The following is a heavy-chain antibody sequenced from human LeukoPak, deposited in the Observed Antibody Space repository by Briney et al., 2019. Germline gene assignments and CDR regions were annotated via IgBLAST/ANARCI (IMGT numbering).Heavy chain of an antibody. V-gene: IGHV1-69*01. D-gene: IGHD6-13*01. CDR2: IIPIFGTA. CDR3: ARGKGSSWPRGYFDY. CDR1: GGTFSSYA. Sequence: SVKVSCKASGGTFSSYAISWVRQAPGQGLEWMGGIIPIFGTANYAQKFQGRVTITADESTSAAYMELSSLRSEDTAVYYCARGKGSSWPRGYFDYWGQGTLVTVSS. J-gene: IGHJ4*02.